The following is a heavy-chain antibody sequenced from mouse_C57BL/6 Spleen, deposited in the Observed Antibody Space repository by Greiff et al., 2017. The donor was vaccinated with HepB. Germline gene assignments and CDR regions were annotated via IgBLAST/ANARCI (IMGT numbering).Heavy chain of an antibody. J-gene: IGHJ2*01. Sequence: VQLQESGAELVRPGTSVKVSCKASGYAFTNYLIEWVKQRPGQGLEWIGVINPGSGGTNYNEKFKGKAKLTAHKTSSTAYMQLSSLTSEDSAVYFCSRRGGTGYWGQGTTLTVSS. CDR3: SRRGGTGY. D-gene: IGHD4-1*01. V-gene: IGHV1-54*01. CDR1: GYAFTNYL. CDR2: INPGSGGT.